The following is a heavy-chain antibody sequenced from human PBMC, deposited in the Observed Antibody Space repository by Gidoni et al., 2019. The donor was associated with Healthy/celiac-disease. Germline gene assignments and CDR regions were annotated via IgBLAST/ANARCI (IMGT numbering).Heavy chain of an antibody. D-gene: IGHD4-17*01. V-gene: IGHV3-53*01. CDR2: IYSGGST. Sequence: EVQLVESGGGLIQPGGSLRLSCAASGFPVSSNYLRWVRQSPGNGREWVAVIYSGGSTYYADSVKGRFTISRDNSKNTLYLQMNSLRAEDTAVYYCARERGYYGDYAFDYWGQGTLVTVSS. CDR3: ARERGYYGDYAFDY. CDR1: GFPVSSNY. J-gene: IGHJ4*02.